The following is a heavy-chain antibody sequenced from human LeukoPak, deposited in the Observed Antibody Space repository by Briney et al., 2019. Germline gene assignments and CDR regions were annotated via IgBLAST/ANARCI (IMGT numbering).Heavy chain of an antibody. Sequence: GGSLRLSCAASGFTVSTNYMTWVRQAPGKGLEWVSSISYSSSYIYYADSVKGRFTISRDNAKNSLYLQMNSLRAEDTAVYYCARDGGDRLYWGQGTLVTVSS. V-gene: IGHV3-21*01. J-gene: IGHJ4*02. CDR2: ISYSSSYI. D-gene: IGHD2-21*02. CDR1: GFTVSTNY. CDR3: ARDGGDRLY.